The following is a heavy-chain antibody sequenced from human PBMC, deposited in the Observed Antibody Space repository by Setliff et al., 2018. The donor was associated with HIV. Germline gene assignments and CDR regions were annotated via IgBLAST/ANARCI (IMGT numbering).Heavy chain of an antibody. CDR3: ARVRVSGYYTGDY. V-gene: IGHV3-48*01. CDR2: ISRGGDI. D-gene: IGHD3-3*01. J-gene: IGHJ4*02. CDR1: GFTFSSYG. Sequence: PGGSLRLSCAASGFTFSSYGMHWVRQAPGKGLEWVSYISRGGDIQYGDSVKGRFTISRDNAKNSLYLQMNSLRAVDTAVYYCARVRVSGYYTGDYWGQGTLVTVSS.